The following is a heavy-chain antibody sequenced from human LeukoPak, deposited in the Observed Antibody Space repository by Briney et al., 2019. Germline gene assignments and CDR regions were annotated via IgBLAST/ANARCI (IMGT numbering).Heavy chain of an antibody. J-gene: IGHJ6*04. CDR3: ARGGMGSNDFVKYYYYNLDV. Sequence: GGSLRLSCSASGFAFGTYWLHWVRQVPGKGQEWLSRVDTDGSSTTYAVSVRGRFTISRDNAKNTLYLQMNSLRAEDTAVYYCARGGMGSNDFVKYYYYNLDVWGKGTTVTVSS. D-gene: IGHD3-16*01. CDR2: VDTDGSST. CDR1: GFAFGTYW. V-gene: IGHV3-74*03.